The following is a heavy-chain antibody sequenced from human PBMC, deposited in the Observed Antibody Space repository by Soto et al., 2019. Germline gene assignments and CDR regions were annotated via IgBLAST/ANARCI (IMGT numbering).Heavy chain of an antibody. V-gene: IGHV3-13*01. CDR2: IGTAGDT. D-gene: IGHD2-15*01. Sequence: PGGSLRLSCEASGFTFSGFDMHWVRQPTGKGLEWVSTIGTAGDTYYAVSVKGRFTISRYNDKNSLSLQMNSLRAGDTAVYFCARRHEVGANFFDSGRHGPQVPGS. CDR3: ARRHEVGANFFDS. J-gene: IGHJ4*01. CDR1: GFTFSGFD.